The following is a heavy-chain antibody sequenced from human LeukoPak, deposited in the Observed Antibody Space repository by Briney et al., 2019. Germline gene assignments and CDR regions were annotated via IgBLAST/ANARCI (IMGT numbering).Heavy chain of an antibody. CDR3: ARDSLSGYASIAAAGNYNWFDP. CDR2: IYYSGST. CDR1: GGSINSYY. V-gene: IGHV4-59*01. J-gene: IGHJ5*02. D-gene: IGHD6-13*01. Sequence: SETLSLTCTVSGGSINSYYWSWIRQPPGKGLEWIGYIYYSGSTNYNPSLKSRVTISVDTSKNQFSLKLSSVTAADTAVYYCARDSLSGYASIAAAGNYNWFDPWGQGTLVTVSS.